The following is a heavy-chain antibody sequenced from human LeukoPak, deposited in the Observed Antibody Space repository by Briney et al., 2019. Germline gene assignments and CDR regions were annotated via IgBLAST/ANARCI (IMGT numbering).Heavy chain of an antibody. V-gene: IGHV1-8*03. CDR2: VNPNSGNA. CDR3: ARGADSSSSLFDY. J-gene: IGHJ4*01. Sequence: GASVKVSCKASGYTFTSYDINWVRQATGQGLEWMGWVNPNSGNAGYAQKFQGRVTFTRTTSISTVYMELSSLRSEDTAVYYCARGADSSSSLFDYWXXXTLVTVSS. CDR1: GYTFTSYD. D-gene: IGHD6-13*01.